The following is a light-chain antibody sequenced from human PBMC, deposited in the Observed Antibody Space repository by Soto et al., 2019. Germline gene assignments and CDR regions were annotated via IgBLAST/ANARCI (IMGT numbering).Light chain of an antibody. CDR1: QTISSW. V-gene: IGKV1-5*01. Sequence: DMQITQSPSTLSASVGDRVTISCLASQTISSWLAWYQQKPGKAPKLLIYDASSLESGVPSRLSGSGSGTEFTLTISSLQPDDFATYYCQQYNSYPWTFDQGTKVDIK. J-gene: IGKJ1*01. CDR2: DAS. CDR3: QQYNSYPWT.